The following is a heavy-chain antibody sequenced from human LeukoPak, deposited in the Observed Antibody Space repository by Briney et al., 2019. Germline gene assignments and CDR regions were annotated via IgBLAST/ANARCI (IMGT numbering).Heavy chain of an antibody. J-gene: IGHJ4*02. D-gene: IGHD2-21*02. CDR1: GGSISGYF. CDR2: IYSSEST. CDR3: ARDQALSYCGGDRLPEY. V-gene: IGHV4-4*07. Sequence: SETLSLTCTVSGGSISGYFWSWIRQPAGRGLEWIGRIYSSESTDYNPSLKGRVTVSMDTSRNQFSLKLSPVTAADTAVYYCARDQALSYCGGDRLPEYWGQGILVTVSS.